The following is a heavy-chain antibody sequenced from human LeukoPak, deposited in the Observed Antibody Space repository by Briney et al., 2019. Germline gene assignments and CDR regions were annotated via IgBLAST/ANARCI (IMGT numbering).Heavy chain of an antibody. D-gene: IGHD1-26*01. J-gene: IGHJ5*02. CDR1: GGSISSYY. CDR2: IYRSGST. Sequence: SETLSLTCTVSGGSISSYYWNWLRQPPGKGLEWIGYIYRSGSTNYNPSLKSRVTISEKKSKNQFSLKVSSLTASDTAVDYWARDGSGRYFNWFDPWGQGALVTVSS. CDR3: ARDGSGRYFNWFDP. V-gene: IGHV4-59*01.